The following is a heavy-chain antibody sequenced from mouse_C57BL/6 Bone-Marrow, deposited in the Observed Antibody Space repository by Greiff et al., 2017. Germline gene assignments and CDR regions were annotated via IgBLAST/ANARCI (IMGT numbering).Heavy chain of an antibody. Sequence: DVMLVESGGDLVKPGGSLKLSCAASGFTFSSYGMSWVRQTPDKRLEWVATISSGGSYTYYPDSVKGRFTISSDNAKNTLYLQMSSLKSEDTAMYYCARQGDYDGDAMDYWGQGTSVTVSS. J-gene: IGHJ4*01. CDR1: GFTFSSYG. V-gene: IGHV5-6*02. CDR2: ISSGGSYT. CDR3: ARQGDYDGDAMDY. D-gene: IGHD2-4*01.